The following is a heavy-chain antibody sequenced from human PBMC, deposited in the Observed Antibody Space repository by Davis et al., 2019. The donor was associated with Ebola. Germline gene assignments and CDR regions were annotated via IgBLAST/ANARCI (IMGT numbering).Heavy chain of an antibody. V-gene: IGHV4-34*01. J-gene: IGHJ4*02. D-gene: IGHD5-18*01. CDR3: ARSTAKRGYYFDY. Sequence: PSETLSLTCAVYGGSFSGYYWSWIRQPPGKGLEWIGEINHSGSTNYNPSLKSRVTISVDTSKNQFSLKLSSVTAADTAVYYCARSTAKRGYYFDYWGQGTLVTVSS. CDR2: INHSGST. CDR1: GGSFSGYY.